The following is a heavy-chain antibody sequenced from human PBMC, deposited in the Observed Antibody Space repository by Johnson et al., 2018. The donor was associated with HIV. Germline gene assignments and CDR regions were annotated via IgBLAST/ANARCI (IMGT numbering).Heavy chain of an antibody. V-gene: IGHV3-7*01. CDR3: ARVPRLGAPSKLDALDI. Sequence: VQLVESGGGLVQSGGSLRLSCAASGFTFSSYWMSWVRQATGKGLELVANIKQDGSENYYVVSVKGRFAISRDNGKNSLYLLMNSLRVEDTAVYYCARVPRLGAPSKLDALDIWGQGTKVTVSS. CDR2: IKQDGSEN. J-gene: IGHJ3*02. D-gene: IGHD6-25*01. CDR1: GFTFSSYW.